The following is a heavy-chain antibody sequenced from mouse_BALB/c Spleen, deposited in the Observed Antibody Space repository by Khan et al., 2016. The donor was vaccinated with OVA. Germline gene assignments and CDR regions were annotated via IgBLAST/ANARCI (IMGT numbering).Heavy chain of an antibody. CDR2: IGSGGDYT. CDR1: GFSFSSYS. Sequence: EVQLQESGGDLVKPGGSLKLSCAASGFSFSSYSMSWVRQTPDKRLEWVATIGSGGDYTYYPDIVKGRFTISRDNAKNTLYLQMSSLKSEDTAMYYCASHLTGSFAYWGQGTLVTVSA. CDR3: ASHLTGSFAY. J-gene: IGHJ3*01. V-gene: IGHV5-6*01. D-gene: IGHD4-1*01.